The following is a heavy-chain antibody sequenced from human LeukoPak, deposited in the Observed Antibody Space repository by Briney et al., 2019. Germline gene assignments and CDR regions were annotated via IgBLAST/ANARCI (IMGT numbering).Heavy chain of an antibody. CDR3: AKDHAVVVPAAFE. CDR2: INYDGSDT. V-gene: IGHV3-74*01. J-gene: IGHJ4*02. Sequence: GGSLRLSCAASGFTFRNHWMHWVRQAPGKGLLWVARINYDGSDTSHADSVEGRFTISRDNAKDTLYLQMNSLRAEDTAVYYCAKDHAVVVPAAFEWGQGTPVTVSS. D-gene: IGHD2-2*01. CDR1: GFTFRNHW.